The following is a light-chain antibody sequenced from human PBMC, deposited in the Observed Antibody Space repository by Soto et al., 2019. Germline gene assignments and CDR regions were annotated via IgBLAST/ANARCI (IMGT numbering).Light chain of an antibody. Sequence: EIVLTQSPGTLSLSPGERATLSCRASQSVSSSYLAWYQQKPGQAPRLLIYGASSRATGIPDRFRGSGSGTDFTLTISRLEPEAFAVYYCQQYGSSYTFGQGTKLEIK. J-gene: IGKJ2*01. V-gene: IGKV3-20*01. CDR1: QSVSSSY. CDR3: QQYGSSYT. CDR2: GAS.